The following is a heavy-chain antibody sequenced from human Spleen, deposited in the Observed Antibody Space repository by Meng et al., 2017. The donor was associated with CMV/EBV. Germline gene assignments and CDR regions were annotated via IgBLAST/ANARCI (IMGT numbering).Heavy chain of an antibody. D-gene: IGHD3-22*01. Sequence: SVKVSCKASGGTFSSYAISWVRQAPGQGLEWMGGIIPILGIANYAQKFQGRVTITADKSTSTAYMELSSLRSEDTAVYYCARGVASSGYYVLDYWGQGTLVTVSS. CDR3: ARGVASSGYYVLDY. CDR2: IIPILGIA. CDR1: GGTFSSYA. V-gene: IGHV1-69*10. J-gene: IGHJ4*02.